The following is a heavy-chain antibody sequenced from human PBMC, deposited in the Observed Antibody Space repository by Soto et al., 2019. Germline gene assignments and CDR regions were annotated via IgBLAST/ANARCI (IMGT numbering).Heavy chain of an antibody. Sequence: SETLSLTCAVYGGSFSGYYWSWIRQPPGKGLEWIGEINHSGSTNYNPSLKSRVTISVDTSKNQFSLKLSSVTAADTAVYYCARALPPLRYFDWLSRGFDPWGQGXLVTVYS. CDR3: ARALPPLRYFDWLSRGFDP. D-gene: IGHD3-9*01. CDR1: GGSFSGYY. J-gene: IGHJ5*02. CDR2: INHSGST. V-gene: IGHV4-34*01.